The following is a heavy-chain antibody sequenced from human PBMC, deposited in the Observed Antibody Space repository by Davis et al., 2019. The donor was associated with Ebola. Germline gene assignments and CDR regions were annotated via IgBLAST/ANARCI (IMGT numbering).Heavy chain of an antibody. Sequence: GGSLRLSCAASGFTFSTYGMSRVRQAPGKGLEWVSSITGSGGTTYYADSVKGRFTISRDNSKNTLYLQMNSLRAEDTAEYYCAKEVASAALIVLGPSDYYFDYWGQGTLVTVSS. V-gene: IGHV3-23*01. CDR1: GFTFSTYG. J-gene: IGHJ4*02. CDR3: AKEVASAALIVLGPSDYYFDY. D-gene: IGHD2-15*01. CDR2: ITGSGGTT.